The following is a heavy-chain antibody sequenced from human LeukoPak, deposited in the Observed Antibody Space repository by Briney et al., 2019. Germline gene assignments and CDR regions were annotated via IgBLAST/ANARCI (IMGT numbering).Heavy chain of an antibody. CDR3: ARRLTQYDCFDP. V-gene: IGHV6-1*01. D-gene: IGHD2-2*01. CDR1: GDSVSSNSVT. Sequence: SQTLSLTCAISGDSVSSNSVTWNWIRQSPSRGLEWLGRTYYRSTWCNDYAVSVRGRITVNPDTSKNQFSLHLNSVTPEDTAVYYCARRLTQYDCFDPWGQGILATVSS. CDR2: TYYRSTWCN. J-gene: IGHJ5*02.